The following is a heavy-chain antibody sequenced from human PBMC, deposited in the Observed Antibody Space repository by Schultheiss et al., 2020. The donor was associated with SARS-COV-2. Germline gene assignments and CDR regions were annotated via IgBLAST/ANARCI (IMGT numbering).Heavy chain of an antibody. V-gene: IGHV1-2*06. D-gene: IGHD1-26*01. CDR3: AREFPTQWELLH. Sequence: ASVKVSCKASGYTFTGYYMHWVRQAPGQGLEWMGRINPNSGGTNYAQKFQGRVTMTRDTSISTAYMELNSLTSDDTAVYYCAREFPTQWELLHWGQGTLVTVSS. CDR1: GYTFTGYY. CDR2: INPNSGGT. J-gene: IGHJ4*02.